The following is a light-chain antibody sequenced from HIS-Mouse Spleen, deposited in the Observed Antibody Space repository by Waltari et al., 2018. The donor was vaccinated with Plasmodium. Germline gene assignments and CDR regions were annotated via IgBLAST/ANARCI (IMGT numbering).Light chain of an antibody. Sequence: AIQFTQSPSSLSASVGDSVTITCRASQGISSSLAWYQQKPGKAPKLLFYDASSLESGVPSRFSGSGSGTDFTLTISSLQPEDFATYDGQQIKSYPLTFGGGTKVEIK. CDR3: QQIKSYPLT. V-gene: IGKV1-13*02. J-gene: IGKJ4*01. CDR2: DAS. CDR1: QGISSS.